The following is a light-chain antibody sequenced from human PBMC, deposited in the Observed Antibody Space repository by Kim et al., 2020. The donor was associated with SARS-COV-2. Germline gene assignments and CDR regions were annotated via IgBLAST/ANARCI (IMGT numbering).Light chain of an antibody. CDR1: QSVGNY. J-gene: IGKJ1*01. V-gene: IGKV3-11*01. Sequence: EIVLTQSPATLSLSPGERATLSCRASQSVGNYLAWYQQKPGQVPRFLIYDASNRATGIPARFSASGSGTGFTLTISSLEPEGFAVYYCQQRSDWAPWTFGQGTKVDIK. CDR2: DAS. CDR3: QQRSDWAPWT.